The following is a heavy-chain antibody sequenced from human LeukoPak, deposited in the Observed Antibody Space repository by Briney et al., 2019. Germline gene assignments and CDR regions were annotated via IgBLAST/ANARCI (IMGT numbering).Heavy chain of an antibody. CDR1: GFTFSSYA. CDR2: ISYDGTNK. V-gene: IGHV3-30*04. Sequence: GGSLRLSCAASGFTFSSYAMHWVRQAPGKGLVWVALISYDGTNKYYADSVKGRFTISRDNSKNTLYLQMNSLRAEDTAVYYCAKNRGSYGFDYWGQGTLVTVSS. D-gene: IGHD1-26*01. J-gene: IGHJ4*02. CDR3: AKNRGSYGFDY.